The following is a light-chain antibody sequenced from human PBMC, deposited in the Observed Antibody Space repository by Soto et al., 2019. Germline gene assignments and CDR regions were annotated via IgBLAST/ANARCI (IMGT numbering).Light chain of an antibody. CDR1: QSVSSNN. J-gene: IGKJ5*01. CDR2: GAS. V-gene: IGKV3-20*01. CDR3: QQYDNSIT. Sequence: EIMLTQSPGTLSLSPGETATLSCRASQSVSSNNLAWYHQKPGQTPRLLIYGASSRATGIPDRFSGSGSGTDFTLTISRLEPEDFAVYYCQQYDNSITLGQGTRLEIE.